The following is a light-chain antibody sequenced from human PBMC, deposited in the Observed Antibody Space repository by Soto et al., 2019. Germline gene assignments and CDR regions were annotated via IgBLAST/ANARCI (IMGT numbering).Light chain of an antibody. CDR2: GAC. CDR3: QQYTDWPPT. J-gene: IGKJ1*01. CDR1: QSVRTT. V-gene: IGKV3-15*01. Sequence: EIVMRQSPATLSVSPGQRATLSCRASQSVRTTVAWYHQRPGQAPRPLIFGACTRASGVPDRFSGDGSGTDFTLTVTSLHSEDFGIYYCQQYTDWPPTFGQGTKVDIK.